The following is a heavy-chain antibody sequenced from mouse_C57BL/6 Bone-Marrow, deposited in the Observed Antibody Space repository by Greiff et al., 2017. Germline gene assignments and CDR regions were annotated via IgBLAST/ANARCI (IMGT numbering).Heavy chain of an antibody. D-gene: IGHD1-1*01. CDR3: ARLEFDGSSGDWYFDV. CDR1: GYTFTSYD. Sequence: QVQLQQSGPELVKPGASVKLSCKASGYTFTSYDINWVKQRPGQGLEWIGWIYPRDGSTKYNEKFKGKATLTVDTSSSTAYMELPGLTSEDAAVFFCARLEFDGSSGDWYFDVWGTGTTVTVSS. V-gene: IGHV1-85*01. J-gene: IGHJ1*03. CDR2: IYPRDGST.